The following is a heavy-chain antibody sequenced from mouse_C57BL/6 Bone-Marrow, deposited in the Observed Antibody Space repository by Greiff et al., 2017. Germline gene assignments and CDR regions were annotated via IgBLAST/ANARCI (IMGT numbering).Heavy chain of an antibody. D-gene: IGHD1-1*01. CDR3: TTIYDYGSSYAWFAY. J-gene: IGHJ3*01. V-gene: IGHV14-4*01. CDR2: IDPENGDT. Sequence: DVQLVESGAELVRPGASVKLSCTASGFNIKDDYMHWVKQRPEQGLEWIGWIDPENGDTEYASKFQGKATITADTSSNTAYLQLSSLTSEDTAVYYCTTIYDYGSSYAWFAYWGQGTLVTVSA. CDR1: GFNIKDDY.